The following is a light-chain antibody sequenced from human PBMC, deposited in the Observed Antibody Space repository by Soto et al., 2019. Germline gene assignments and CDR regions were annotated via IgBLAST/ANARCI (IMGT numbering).Light chain of an antibody. V-gene: IGKV1-39*01. CDR1: QNINKN. J-gene: IGKJ2*01. Sequence: DIQMTLSPSSLSASVGDSVTISCRASQNINKNLNWYQQKSGKAPSLLIYEASTFQSGVPSRFSGSGSGTDFTLAITNLQPEDFATYYCQQSSQTPYTFGQGTKLEI. CDR3: QQSSQTPYT. CDR2: EAS.